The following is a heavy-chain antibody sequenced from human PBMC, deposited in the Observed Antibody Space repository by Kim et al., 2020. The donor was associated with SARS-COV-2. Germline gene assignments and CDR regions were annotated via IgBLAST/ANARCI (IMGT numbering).Heavy chain of an antibody. CDR1: GFTFSSYS. Sequence: GGSLRLSCAASGFTFSSYSMNWVRQAPGKGLEWVSSISSSSSYIYYADSVKGRFTISRDNAKNSLYLQMNSLRAEDTAVYYCARDQYDSSGYYFRGFLPGEYYYYGMDVWGQGTTVTVSS. J-gene: IGHJ6*02. CDR3: ARDQYDSSGYYFRGFLPGEYYYYGMDV. V-gene: IGHV3-21*04. CDR2: ISSSSSYI. D-gene: IGHD3-22*01.